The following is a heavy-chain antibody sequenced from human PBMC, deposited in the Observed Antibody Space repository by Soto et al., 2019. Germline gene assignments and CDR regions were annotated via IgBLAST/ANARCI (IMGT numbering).Heavy chain of an antibody. CDR1: GGSISSGGYY. Sequence: PSETLSLTCTVSGGSISSGGYYWSWIRQHPGKGLEWIGYIYYSGSTYYNPSLKSRVTISVDTSKNQFSLKLSSVTAADTAVYYCARDKHHGYYDFWSGYYEQPAYAFDIWGQGTMVTVSS. D-gene: IGHD3-3*01. V-gene: IGHV4-31*03. J-gene: IGHJ3*02. CDR2: IYYSGST. CDR3: ARDKHHGYYDFWSGYYEQPAYAFDI.